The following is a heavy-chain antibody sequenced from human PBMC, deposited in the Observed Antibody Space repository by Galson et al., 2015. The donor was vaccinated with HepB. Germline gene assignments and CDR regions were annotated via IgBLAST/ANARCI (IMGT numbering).Heavy chain of an antibody. CDR3: ARGGSITVVTPETLSGAFDI. Sequence: ETLSLTCAVSGGSISSSHWWSWVRQPPGKGLEWIGEIYHRGSTNYNPSLKSRVTISIDKSKNQFSLKLSSVTAADTAVYYCARGGSITVVTPETLSGAFDIWGQGTMVTVSS. CDR2: IYHRGST. J-gene: IGHJ3*02. CDR1: GGSISSSHW. V-gene: IGHV4-4*02. D-gene: IGHD4-23*01.